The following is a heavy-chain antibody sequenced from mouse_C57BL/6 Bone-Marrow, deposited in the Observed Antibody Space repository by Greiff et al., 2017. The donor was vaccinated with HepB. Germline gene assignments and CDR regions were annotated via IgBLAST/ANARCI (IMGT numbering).Heavy chain of an antibody. CDR2: INPGSGGT. J-gene: IGHJ3*01. CDR3: ARDGYYLAY. Sequence: QVQLQQSGAELVRPGTSVKVSCKASGYAFTNYLIEWAKQRPGQGLEWIGVINPGSGGTNYNEKFKGKATLTADKSSSTAYMQLSSLTSEDSAVYFCARDGYYLAYWGQGTLVTVSA. D-gene: IGHD2-3*01. V-gene: IGHV1-54*01. CDR1: GYAFTNYL.